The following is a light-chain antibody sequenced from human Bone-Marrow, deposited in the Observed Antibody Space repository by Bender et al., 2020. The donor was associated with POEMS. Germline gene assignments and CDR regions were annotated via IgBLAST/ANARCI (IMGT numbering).Light chain of an antibody. CDR3: SSYAGSNHFV. Sequence: QSALTQPPSASGSPGQSVTISCTGTRSDVGTYDYVSWYQQHPGKAPKLLIYAVDRRPSGVSDRFSASKSGTTASLTISGLHAEDEADYYCSSYAGSNHFVFGTGTKVTVL. J-gene: IGLJ1*01. V-gene: IGLV2-8*01. CDR1: RSDVGTYDY. CDR2: AVD.